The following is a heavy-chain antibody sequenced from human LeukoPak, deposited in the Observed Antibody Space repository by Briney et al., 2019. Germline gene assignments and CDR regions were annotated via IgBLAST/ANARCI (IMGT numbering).Heavy chain of an antibody. CDR3: ARVGMVRGVIIV. V-gene: IGHV1-46*01. CDR1: GYTFTSYY. D-gene: IGHD3-10*01. CDR2: INPSGSST. J-gene: IGHJ4*02. Sequence: ASVKVSCKASGYTFTSYYTHWVRQAPGQGLERMGIINPSGSSTSYAQKFQGRVTMTRDMSTSTVYMELSSLRSEDTAVYYCARVGMVRGVIIVWGQGTLVTVSS.